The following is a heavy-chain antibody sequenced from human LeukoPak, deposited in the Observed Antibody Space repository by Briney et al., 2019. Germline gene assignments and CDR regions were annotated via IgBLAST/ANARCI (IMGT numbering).Heavy chain of an antibody. D-gene: IGHD3-9*01. CDR3: ARGIVHYDILTGYYTFSLLFDY. V-gene: IGHV1-8*01. Sequence: GASVKVSCKASGYTFTSYDINWVRQATGQGLEWMGWMNPNSGNTGYAQKFQGRVTMTRNTSISTAYMELSSLRSEDTAVYYCARGIVHYDILTGYYTFSLLFDYWGQGTLVTVSS. CDR1: GYTFTSYD. J-gene: IGHJ4*02. CDR2: MNPNSGNT.